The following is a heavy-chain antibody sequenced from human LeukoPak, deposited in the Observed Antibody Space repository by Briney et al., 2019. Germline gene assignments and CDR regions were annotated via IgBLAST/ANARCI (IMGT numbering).Heavy chain of an antibody. CDR2: IYYSGSA. CDR1: GGSISTTSYY. Sequence: SETLSLTCAVSGGSISTTSYYWGWIRQPPGKGLEWIGSIYYSGSAYYNPSLKSRVIVSVDTSKNQFSLKLSSVTAADTAVYYCAHRGGYSSSWYEDNWFDPWGRGTLVTVSS. V-gene: IGHV4-39*01. D-gene: IGHD6-13*01. CDR3: AHRGGYSSSWYEDNWFDP. J-gene: IGHJ5*02.